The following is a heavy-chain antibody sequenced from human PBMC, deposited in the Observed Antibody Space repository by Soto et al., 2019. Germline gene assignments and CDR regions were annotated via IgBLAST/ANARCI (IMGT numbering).Heavy chain of an antibody. D-gene: IGHD3-3*01. V-gene: IGHV3-66*01. CDR1: GFTVSSNY. CDR3: ARDRYSYYDFWCGSLPYHHFRLAV. J-gene: IGHJ6*02. Sequence: GGSLRLSCAASGFTVSSNYMSWVRQAPGKGLEWVSVIYSGGSTYYADSVKGRFTISRDNSKNTLYLQMNSLRAEDTAVYYCARDRYSYYDFWCGSLPYHHFRLAVWGQGTTVPVSS. CDR2: IYSGGST.